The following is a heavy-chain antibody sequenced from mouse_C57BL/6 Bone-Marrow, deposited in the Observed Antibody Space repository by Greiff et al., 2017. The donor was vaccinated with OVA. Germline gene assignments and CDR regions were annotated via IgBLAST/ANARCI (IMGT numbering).Heavy chain of an antibody. CDR1: GFSLTSYG. CDR3: AKGGGYYVGYAMDY. Sequence: VQLQQSGPGLVQPSQSLSITCTVSGFSLTSYGVHWVRQSPGKGLEWLGVIWRGGRTDYNAAFMSRLSITKDNSKSQVFFKMNSLQADDTAIYHCAKGGGYYVGYAMDYWGQGTLVTVSS. D-gene: IGHD2-3*01. J-gene: IGHJ4*01. CDR2: IWRGGRT. V-gene: IGHV2-5*01.